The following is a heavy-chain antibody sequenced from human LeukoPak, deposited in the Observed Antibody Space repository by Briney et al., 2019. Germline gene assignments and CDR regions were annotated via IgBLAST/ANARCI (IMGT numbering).Heavy chain of an antibody. Sequence: SETLSLTCAVYGGSFSGYYWSWIRQPPGKGLEWIGEIYHSGSTNYNPSLKGRVTISVDKSKNQFSLKLSSVTAADTAVYYCAREVYDSSGNAFDIWGQGTMVTVSS. D-gene: IGHD3-22*01. V-gene: IGHV4-34*01. CDR2: IYHSGST. J-gene: IGHJ3*02. CDR3: AREVYDSSGNAFDI. CDR1: GGSFSGYY.